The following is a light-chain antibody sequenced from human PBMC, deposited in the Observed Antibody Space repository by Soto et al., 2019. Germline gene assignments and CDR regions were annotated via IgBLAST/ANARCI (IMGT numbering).Light chain of an antibody. J-gene: IGKJ4*01. CDR1: QSLSSTY. V-gene: IGKV3-20*01. CDR3: QRYGSSSLS. Sequence: IVVTQSPGTLSLSPGERATLFGRASQSLSSTYLARYQQRPGQAPRLLIFGASNRATGIPDRFRGSGSGTDFTLTISRLEPGDFAAYYCQRYGSSSLSFVGGTKVDIK. CDR2: GAS.